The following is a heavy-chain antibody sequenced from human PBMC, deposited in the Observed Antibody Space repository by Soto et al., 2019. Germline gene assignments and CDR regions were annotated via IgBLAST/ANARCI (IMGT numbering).Heavy chain of an antibody. CDR1: GGSFSGYY. J-gene: IGHJ5*02. D-gene: IGHD7-27*01. CDR3: ARGGDLGWFDP. CDR2: INHSGST. V-gene: IGHV4-34*01. Sequence: SETLSLTCAVYGGSFSGYYWSWIRQPPGKGLEWIGEINHSGSTNYNPSLKSRVTISVDTSKNQFSLKLSSVTAADTAVYYCARGGDLGWFDPWGQGTLVTVSS.